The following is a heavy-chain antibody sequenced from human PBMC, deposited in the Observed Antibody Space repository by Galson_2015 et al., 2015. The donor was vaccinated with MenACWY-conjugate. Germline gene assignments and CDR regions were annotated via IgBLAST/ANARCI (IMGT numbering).Heavy chain of an antibody. CDR2: INTNTGNP. Sequence: SVKVSCKASGYTFTSNAMNWVRQAPGQGLEWMGWINTNTGNPTYAQAFTGQFVFSLDTSVSTAYLQISSLKAEDTAVYYCARGVGFCSDSSCAFDYGGQGTLVTVSS. D-gene: IGHD2-15*01. CDR1: GYTFTSNA. CDR3: ARGVGFCSDSSCAFDY. J-gene: IGHJ4*02. V-gene: IGHV7-4-1*02.